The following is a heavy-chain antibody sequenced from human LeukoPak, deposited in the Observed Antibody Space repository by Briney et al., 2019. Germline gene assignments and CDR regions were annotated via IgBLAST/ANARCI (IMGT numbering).Heavy chain of an antibody. CDR1: GGSISSGSYY. D-gene: IGHD6-6*01. Sequence: SETLSLTCTVSGGSISSGSYYWSWIRQPAGKGLEWIGRIYTSGSTNYNPSLKSRVTISVDTSKNQFSLKLSSVTAADTAVYYCAREGDIAAVGYWGQGTLVTVSS. J-gene: IGHJ4*02. CDR3: AREGDIAAVGY. V-gene: IGHV4-61*02. CDR2: IYTSGST.